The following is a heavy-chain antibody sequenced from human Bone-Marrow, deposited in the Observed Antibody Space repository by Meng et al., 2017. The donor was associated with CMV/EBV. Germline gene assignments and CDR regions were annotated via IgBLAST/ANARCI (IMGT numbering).Heavy chain of an antibody. V-gene: IGHV3-11*04. CDR2: ISSSGSTI. D-gene: IGHD2-2*01. CDR1: GFTFSTYA. Sequence: GESLKISCAASGFTFSTYAMSWIRQAPGKGLEWVSYISSSGSTIYYADSVKGRFTISRDNAKNSLYLQMNSLRAEDTAVYYCARGCSTSCYYGMDVWGQGTTVTVSS. CDR3: ARGCSTSCYYGMDV. J-gene: IGHJ6*02.